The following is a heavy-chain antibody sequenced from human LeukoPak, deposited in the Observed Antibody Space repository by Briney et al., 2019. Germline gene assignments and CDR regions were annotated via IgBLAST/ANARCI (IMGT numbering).Heavy chain of an antibody. D-gene: IGHD6-13*01. CDR2: INPNSGGT. CDR3: ARDLRRGSSSWYVSGGDY. CDR1: GYTFTGYY. J-gene: IGHJ4*02. V-gene: IGHV1-2*02. Sequence: ASVKVSCKASGYTFTGYYMHWVRQAPGQGLEWMGWINPNSGGTNYAQKFQGRVTMTRDTSISTAYMELSRLRSDDTAVYYCARDLRRGSSSWYVSGGDYWGQGTPVTVSS.